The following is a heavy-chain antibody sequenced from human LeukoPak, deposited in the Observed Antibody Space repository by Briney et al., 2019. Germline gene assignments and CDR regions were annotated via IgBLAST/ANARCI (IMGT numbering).Heavy chain of an antibody. D-gene: IGHD6-13*01. CDR1: RFTFKSYG. J-gene: IGHJ4*02. CDR3: AKAGGSGMYSSSWYRHFDY. Sequence: GGSLRLSCAASRFTFKSYGMHWVRQAPGKGLQWVAFIRYDGSNKYYTDSVKGRFTISRDDSKNTLYLQMNSLRAEDTAVYYCAKAGGSGMYSSSWYRHFDYWGQGTLVTVSS. CDR2: IRYDGSNK. V-gene: IGHV3-30*02.